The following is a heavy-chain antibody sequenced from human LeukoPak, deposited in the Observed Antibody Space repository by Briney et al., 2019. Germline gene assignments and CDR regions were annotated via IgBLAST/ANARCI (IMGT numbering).Heavy chain of an antibody. Sequence: SETLSLTCTVSGGSISSYHWSWIRQPAGKGLEWIGRIYTSGSTNYNPSLKSRVTISVDKSKNQFSLKLSSVTAADTAVYYCARIGSTSFDYWGQGTLVTVSS. CDR3: ARIGSTSFDY. V-gene: IGHV4-4*07. CDR1: GGSISSYH. D-gene: IGHD2-2*01. J-gene: IGHJ4*02. CDR2: IYTSGST.